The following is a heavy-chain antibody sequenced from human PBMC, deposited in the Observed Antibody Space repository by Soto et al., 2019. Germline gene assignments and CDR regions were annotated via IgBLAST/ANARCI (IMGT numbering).Heavy chain of an antibody. CDR2: IYYSGST. CDR1: GGSISSSSYY. J-gene: IGHJ6*03. Sequence: SETLSLTCTVSGGSISSSSYYWGWIRQPPGKGLEWIGSIYYSGSTYYNPSLRSRVTISVDTSKNQFSLKLSSVTAADTAVYYCAKEYSSSYYYYYMDVWGKGTTVTVSS. V-gene: IGHV4-39*02. D-gene: IGHD6-6*01. CDR3: AKEYSSSYYYYYMDV.